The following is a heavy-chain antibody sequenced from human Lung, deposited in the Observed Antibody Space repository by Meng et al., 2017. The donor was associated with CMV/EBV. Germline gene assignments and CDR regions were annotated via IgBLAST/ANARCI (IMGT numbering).Heavy chain of an antibody. D-gene: IGHD4-17*01. CDR2: IDWDGDT. V-gene: IGHV2-70*04. CDR1: GLPHNTDKMR. CDR3: ARILPGDWFHP. Sequence: SGXXLVXPTQSLTLTCTLSGLPHNTDKMRVSWLRQPPGKALEWLARIDWDGDTFYTDSLRTRLTISRDTSENQVVLTMTDVDPVDTATYYCARILPGDWFHPWXQGTLGTVSS. J-gene: IGHJ5*02.